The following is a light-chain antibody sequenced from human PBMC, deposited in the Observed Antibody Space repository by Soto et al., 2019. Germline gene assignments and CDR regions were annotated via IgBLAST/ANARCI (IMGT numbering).Light chain of an antibody. J-gene: IGLJ1*01. Sequence: QSVLSQPPSASGSPGQSVTISCTGTSSDVGGYNYVSWYQQHPGKAPKLMIYEVSKRPSGVPDRFSGSKSGNTASLTVSGLQADDEADYYFSSYGGNNNCVFGTGTNVTVL. CDR1: SSDVGGYNY. CDR3: SSYGGNNNCV. CDR2: EVS. V-gene: IGLV2-8*01.